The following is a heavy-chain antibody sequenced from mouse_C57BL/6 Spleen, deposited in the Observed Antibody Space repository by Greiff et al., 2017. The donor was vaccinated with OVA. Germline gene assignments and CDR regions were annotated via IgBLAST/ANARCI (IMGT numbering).Heavy chain of an antibody. CDR2: IYPGNSDT. J-gene: IGHJ2*01. CDR1: GYTFTSYW. CDR3: TGSDYYGSSYN. Sequence: LQQSGTVLARPGASVKMSCQTSGYTFTSYWMHWVKQRPGQGLEWIGAIYPGNSDTSYNQKFKGKAKLTAVTSASTAYMELSSLTNEDSAVYYCTGSDYYGSSYNWGQGTTLTVSS. V-gene: IGHV1-5*01. D-gene: IGHD1-1*01.